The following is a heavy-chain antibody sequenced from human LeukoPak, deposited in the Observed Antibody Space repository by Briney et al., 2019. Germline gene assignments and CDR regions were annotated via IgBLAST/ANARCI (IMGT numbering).Heavy chain of an antibody. CDR1: GYTFTSYG. J-gene: IGHJ6*03. CDR3: AREKRVMRGFGELNYYYYYMDV. D-gene: IGHD3-10*01. CDR2: ISAYNGNT. V-gene: IGHV1-18*01. Sequence: ASVKVSCKASGYTFTSYGISWVRQAPGQGLEWMGWISAYNGNTNYAQKLQGRVTMTTDTSTSTAYMELRSLRSDDTAVYYCAREKRVMRGFGELNYYYYYMDVWGKGTTVTVSS.